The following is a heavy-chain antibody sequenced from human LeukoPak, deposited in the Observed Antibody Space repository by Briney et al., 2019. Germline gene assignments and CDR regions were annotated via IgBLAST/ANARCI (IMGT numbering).Heavy chain of an antibody. CDR1: GFTFSNFE. Sequence: GGSLRLSCAASGFTFSNFEMNWVRQAPGKGLEWVSYISNSARTIFYADFVKGRFTISRDNAKKSLYLQMNSLRVEDTAVYYCARVYPTGYFYYMDVWGIGATVTVS. J-gene: IGHJ6*03. D-gene: IGHD1-1*01. CDR3: ARVYPTGYFYYMDV. V-gene: IGHV3-48*03. CDR2: ISNSARTI.